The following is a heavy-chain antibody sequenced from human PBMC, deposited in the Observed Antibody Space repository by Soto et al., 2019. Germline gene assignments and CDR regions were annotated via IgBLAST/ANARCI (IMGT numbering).Heavy chain of an antibody. V-gene: IGHV5-51*01. CDR1: GYSFTSYW. Sequence: GGSLKISCKGSGYSFTSYWIGWVRQMPGKGLEWMGIIYPGDSDTRYSPSFQGQVTISADKSISTAYLQWSSLKASDTAMYYCARVIAAAGLLRYYYYYGMDVWGQGTTVTVSS. J-gene: IGHJ6*02. CDR3: ARVIAAAGLLRYYYYYGMDV. D-gene: IGHD6-13*01. CDR2: IYPGDSDT.